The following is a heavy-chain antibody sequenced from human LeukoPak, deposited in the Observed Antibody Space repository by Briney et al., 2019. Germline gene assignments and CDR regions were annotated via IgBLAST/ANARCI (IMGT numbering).Heavy chain of an antibody. CDR1: GDSINAYH. V-gene: IGHV4-59*08. CDR3: ARGSMGGSGSYYRDYYYGMDV. CDR2: IYFSGTT. Sequence: SETLSLTCTVSGDSINAYHWGWIRQPPGKGLEWIGYIYFSGTTKYNPSLESRVTISVDTSKNQFSLKLSSVTAADTAVYYCARGSMGGSGSYYRDYYYGMDVWGQGITVTVSS. D-gene: IGHD3-10*01. J-gene: IGHJ6*02.